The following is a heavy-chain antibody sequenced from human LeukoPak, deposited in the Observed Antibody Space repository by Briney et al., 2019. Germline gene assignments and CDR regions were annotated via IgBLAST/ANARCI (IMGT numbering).Heavy chain of an antibody. V-gene: IGHV3-48*03. CDR3: ARGGSSGYHYNAFDI. J-gene: IGHJ3*02. CDR1: GFTFSGYE. Sequence: GGSLRLSCAASGFTFSGYEMNWVRQAPGKGLEWVSYISISGTNMLYADSVKGRFTISRDNSRTSLYLQMSSLRAEDTAVYYCARGGSSGYHYNAFDIWGLGTKVTVSS. D-gene: IGHD3-22*01. CDR2: ISISGTNM.